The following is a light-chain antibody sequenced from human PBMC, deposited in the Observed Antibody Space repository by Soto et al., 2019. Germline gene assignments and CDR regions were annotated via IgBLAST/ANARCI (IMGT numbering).Light chain of an antibody. V-gene: IGKV1-39*01. CDR1: QSISSY. J-gene: IGKJ4*01. Sequence: DIRMSQALSSLSASVGDRVTITCRASQSISSYLNWFQQKPGKAPKLLIYAASSLQSGVPSRFSGSGSGTDFTLTISSLQPEDFAIYYCQQSFSRPLTFGGRTKVDI. CDR2: AAS. CDR3: QQSFSRPLT.